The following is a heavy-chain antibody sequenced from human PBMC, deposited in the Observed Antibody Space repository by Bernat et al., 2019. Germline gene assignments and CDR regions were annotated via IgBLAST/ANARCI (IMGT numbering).Heavy chain of an antibody. CDR2: INPSGGST. CDR3: ARRRANCGGDCLINAFDI. Sequence: QVQLVQSGAEVKKPGASVKVFCKASGYTFTSYYMHWVRQAPGQGLEWMGIINPSGGSTSYAQKFQGRVTMTRDTSTSTVYMELSSLRSEDTAVYYCARRRANCGGDCLINAFDIWGQGTMVTVS. CDR1: GYTFTSYY. D-gene: IGHD2-21*02. V-gene: IGHV1-46*01. J-gene: IGHJ3*02.